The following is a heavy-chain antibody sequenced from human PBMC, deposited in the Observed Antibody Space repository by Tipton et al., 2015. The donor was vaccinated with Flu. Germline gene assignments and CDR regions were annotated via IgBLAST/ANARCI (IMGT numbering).Heavy chain of an antibody. CDR3: ARDFHPTSNWFDP. CDR2: VFHIGLT. V-gene: IGHV4-39*02. Sequence: TLSLPCTLSVGSLNSPPHYCVFVLQLPGSCLDWIATVFHIGLTYYNPSLRSRVSISADTSKNPFSLRMNSLTAADSATSSCARDFHPTSNWFDPWGQGTQVTVSS. J-gene: IGHJ5*02. CDR1: VGSLNSPPHY.